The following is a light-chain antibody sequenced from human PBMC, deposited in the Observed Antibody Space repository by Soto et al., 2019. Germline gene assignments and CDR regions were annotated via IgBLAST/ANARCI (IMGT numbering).Light chain of an antibody. CDR3: QSYDSSLSAAV. V-gene: IGLV1-40*01. Sequence: QSVLTQPPSVSGAPGQRVTISCTGSSSNIGAGFDVHWYQQLPGTAPKLLIYGNSNRPSGVPDRFSGSKSGTSASLAITGLQAEDEADYYYQSYDSSLSAAVFVTGTKLTVL. J-gene: IGLJ1*01. CDR1: SSNIGAGFD. CDR2: GNS.